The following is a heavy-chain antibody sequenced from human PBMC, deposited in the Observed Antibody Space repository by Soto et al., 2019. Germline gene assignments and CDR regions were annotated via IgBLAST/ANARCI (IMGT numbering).Heavy chain of an antibody. V-gene: IGHV2-5*02. J-gene: IGHJ3*01. CDR3: AHSAWYAFGF. CDR2: IYWDDDR. CDR1: GFSLTTTGAG. D-gene: IGHD2-8*02. Sequence: QITLKESGPTLVKPTQTLTLTCTFSGFSLTTTGAGVGWIRQPPGKALEWLALIYWDDDRRYSPSLKSRLTITKDTSKNQVVLTMINMDPVDTATYFCAHSAWYAFGFWGQGTLVTVSS.